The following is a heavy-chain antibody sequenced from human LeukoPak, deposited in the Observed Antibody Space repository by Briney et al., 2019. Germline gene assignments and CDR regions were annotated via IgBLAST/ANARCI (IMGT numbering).Heavy chain of an antibody. CDR2: IYYSGST. D-gene: IGHD6-13*01. V-gene: IGHV4-59*01. CDR1: GGSISSYY. CDR3: ARTYSSSTHVDY. J-gene: IGHJ4*02. Sequence: SETLSLTCTVSGGSISSYYWSWIRQPPGKGLEWIGYIYYSGSTNYNPSLKSRVTISVDTSKNQFSLKLSSVTAADTAVYYCARTYSSSTHVDYWGQGTLVTVSS.